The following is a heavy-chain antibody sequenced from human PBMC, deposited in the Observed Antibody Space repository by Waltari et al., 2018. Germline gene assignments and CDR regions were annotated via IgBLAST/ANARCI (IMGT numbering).Heavy chain of an antibody. CDR3: AKDLYDYVWGSYRYKRDAFDI. J-gene: IGHJ3*02. D-gene: IGHD3-16*02. CDR2: ISGSGGST. CDR1: GFTFSSYA. V-gene: IGHV3-23*01. Sequence: EVQLLESGGGLVQPGGSLRLSCAASGFTFSSYAMSWVRQAPGKGLAWVSAISGSGGSTYYADSVKGRFTISRDNSKNTLYLQMNSLRAEDTAVYYCAKDLYDYVWGSYRYKRDAFDIWGQGTMVTVSS.